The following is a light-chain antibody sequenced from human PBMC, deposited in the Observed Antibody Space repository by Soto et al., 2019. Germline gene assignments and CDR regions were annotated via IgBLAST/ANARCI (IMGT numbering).Light chain of an antibody. V-gene: IGKV3-11*01. CDR1: QTVITS. Sequence: EVLLTQSPATLSLSPGERATLSCRASQTVITSVAWYQQKPGQAPRLLIYDASNRATGIPARFSGSGSGTDFTLTISSLEPEDFAVYYCQQRSSWPPEFSFGPGTKVDIK. CDR2: DAS. J-gene: IGKJ3*01. CDR3: QQRSSWPPEFS.